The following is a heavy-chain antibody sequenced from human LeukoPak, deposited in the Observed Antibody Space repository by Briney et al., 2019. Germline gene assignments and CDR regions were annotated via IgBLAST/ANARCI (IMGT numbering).Heavy chain of an antibody. V-gene: IGHV1-2*02. CDR1: GYTLTGYY. CDR3: ARSSRVAAAGPDY. D-gene: IGHD6-13*01. Sequence: ASVKVSCKASGYTLTGYYMHWVRQAPGQGLEWMGWINPNSGGTNYAQKFQGRVTMTRDTSISTAYMELSRLRSDDTAVYYCARSSRVAAAGPDYWGQGTLVTVSS. J-gene: IGHJ4*02. CDR2: INPNSGGT.